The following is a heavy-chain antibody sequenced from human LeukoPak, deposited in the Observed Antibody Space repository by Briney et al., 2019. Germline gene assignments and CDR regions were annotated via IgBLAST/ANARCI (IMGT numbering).Heavy chain of an antibody. Sequence: ASVKVSCTASGYIFSSYGISWVRQAPGQGLEWMGWISAYNGKTNYAQTVQGRVTLTTDTSTSTAYMEMRGLISDDTAVYYCARGLSDDFWSFYQDYWGQGTLLIVSP. CDR3: ARGLSDDFWSFYQDY. J-gene: IGHJ4*02. V-gene: IGHV1-18*01. D-gene: IGHD3-3*01. CDR2: ISAYNGKT. CDR1: GYIFSSYG.